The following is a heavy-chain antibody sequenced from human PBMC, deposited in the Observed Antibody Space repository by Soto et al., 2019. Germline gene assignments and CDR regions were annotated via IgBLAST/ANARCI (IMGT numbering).Heavy chain of an antibody. CDR3: ARSGMDYYGSGKACDH. D-gene: IGHD3-10*01. Sequence: ASVKVSCKASDYTFTSYGITWVRQVPGQGLEWMGWISVYSGNTDYAHKLLGRVTLTTESSTSTAYMELRSLRSDDTAVYYCARSGMDYYGSGKACDHWGQGTLVTVSS. V-gene: IGHV1-18*04. CDR2: ISVYSGNT. J-gene: IGHJ4*02. CDR1: DYTFTSYG.